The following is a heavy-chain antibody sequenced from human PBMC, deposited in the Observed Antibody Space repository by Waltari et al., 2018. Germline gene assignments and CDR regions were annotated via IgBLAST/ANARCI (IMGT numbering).Heavy chain of an antibody. CDR3: ARDVSITMVRGVIDYMDV. V-gene: IGHV4-4*07. CDR2: IYTSGST. D-gene: IGHD3-10*01. CDR1: GGSISSYH. J-gene: IGHJ6*03. Sequence: QVQLQESGPGLVKPSETLSLTCTVSGGSISSYHWRWIRQPAGKGLEWIGRIYTSGSTNYNPSLKSRVTMSVDTSKNQFSLKLSSVTAADTAVYYCARDVSITMVRGVIDYMDVWGKGTTVTISS.